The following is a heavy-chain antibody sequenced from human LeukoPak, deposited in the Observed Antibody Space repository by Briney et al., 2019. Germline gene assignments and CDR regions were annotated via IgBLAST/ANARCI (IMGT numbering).Heavy chain of an antibody. J-gene: IGHJ4*02. CDR3: ARRAGAYSHPYDY. CDR2: ITSSSSSI. Sequence: GGSLRLSCAASGFTFNTYSMSWVRQAPGKGLEWVSSITSSSSSIFYADSVKGRFTISRDNSKNTLYLQMNSLRAEDTAVYYCARRAGAYSHPYDYWGQGTLVTVSS. V-gene: IGHV3-21*04. D-gene: IGHD4/OR15-4a*01. CDR1: GFTFNTYS.